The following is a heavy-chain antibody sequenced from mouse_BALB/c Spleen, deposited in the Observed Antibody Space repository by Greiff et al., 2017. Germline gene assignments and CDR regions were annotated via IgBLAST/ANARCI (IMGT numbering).Heavy chain of an antibody. CDR1: GYSFTGYF. CDR2: INPYNGDT. V-gene: IGHV1-20*02. CDR3: ARGYYGSRGDWFAY. D-gene: IGHD1-1*01. Sequence: VQLKQSGPELVKPGASVKISCKASGYSFTGYFMNWVMQSHGKSLEWIGRINPYNGDTFYNQKFKGKATLTVDKSSSTAHMELRSLASEDSAVYYCARGYYGSRGDWFAYWGQGTLVTVSA. J-gene: IGHJ3*01.